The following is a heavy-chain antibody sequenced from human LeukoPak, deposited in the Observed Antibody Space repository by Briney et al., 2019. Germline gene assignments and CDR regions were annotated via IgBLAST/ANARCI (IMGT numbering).Heavy chain of an antibody. CDR2: IYYSGST. D-gene: IGHD3-3*01. J-gene: IGHJ6*03. V-gene: IGHV4-59*01. Sequence: SETLSLTCTVSGGSISSYYWSWIRQPPGKGLEWIGYIYYSGSTNYNPSLKSRVTISVDTSKNQFSLKLSSVTAADTAVYYCARGQVTIFGVAISHIYYYYYYMDVWGKGTTVTVPS. CDR3: ARGQVTIFGVAISHIYYYYYYMDV. CDR1: GGSISSYY.